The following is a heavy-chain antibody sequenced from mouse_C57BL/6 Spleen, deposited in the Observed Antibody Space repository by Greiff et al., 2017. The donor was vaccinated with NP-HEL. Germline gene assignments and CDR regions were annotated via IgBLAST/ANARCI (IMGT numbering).Heavy chain of an antibody. CDR1: GFTFSDYG. CDR3: AREGYYDYGGFAY. J-gene: IGHJ3*01. Sequence: EVQLVESGGGLVKPGGSLKLSCAASGFTFSDYGMHWVRQAPEKGLEWVAYISSGSSTIYYADTVKGRFTISRDDAKNTLFLQMTSLRSEDTAMYYCAREGYYDYGGFAYWGQGTLVTVSA. D-gene: IGHD2-4*01. CDR2: ISSGSSTI. V-gene: IGHV5-17*01.